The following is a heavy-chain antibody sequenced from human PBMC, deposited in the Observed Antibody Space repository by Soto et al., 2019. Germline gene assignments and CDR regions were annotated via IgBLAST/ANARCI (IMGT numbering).Heavy chain of an antibody. CDR1: GFTFSSYD. CDR2: ISVTGSGT. D-gene: IGHD4-17*01. Sequence: EVQLFESGGGLVQPGGSLGLSCAASGFTFSSYDMSWVRQAPGKGLEYVSSISVTGSGTYYADSVKGRFTNSRDNSKNTLDLQMNCLRVEDTAVYYCARTTTTKSRDYWGQGTLVTVSS. J-gene: IGHJ4*02. V-gene: IGHV3-23*01. CDR3: ARTTTTKSRDY.